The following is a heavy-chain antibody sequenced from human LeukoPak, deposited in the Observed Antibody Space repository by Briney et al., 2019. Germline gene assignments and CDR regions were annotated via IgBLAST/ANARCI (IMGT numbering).Heavy chain of an antibody. CDR2: INHSGST. CDR3: ARGPGGRHGYYPLEDSYYYYYMDV. D-gene: IGHD3-22*01. V-gene: IGHV4-34*01. CDR1: GGSFSGYY. Sequence: SETLSLTCAVYGGSFSGYYWSWIRQPPGKGLEWIGEINHSGSTNYNPSLKSRVTISVDTSKNQFSLKLSSVTAADTAVYYCARGPGGRHGYYPLEDSYYYYYMDVWGKGTTVTVSS. J-gene: IGHJ6*03.